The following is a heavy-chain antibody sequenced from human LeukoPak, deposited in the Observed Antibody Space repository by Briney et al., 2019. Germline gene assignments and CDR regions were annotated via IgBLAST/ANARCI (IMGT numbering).Heavy chain of an antibody. V-gene: IGHV4-38-2*02. CDR2: IYHSGST. Sequence: SETLSLTCTVSGYSISSGYYWGWIRQPPGKGLEWIGSIYHSGSTYYNPSLKSRVTISVDTSKNQFSLKLSSVTAADTAVYYCARVLWHGTREEVRSQRITMIGHWFDPWGQGTLVTVSS. CDR1: GYSISSGYY. J-gene: IGHJ5*02. D-gene: IGHD3-22*01. CDR3: ARVLWHGTREEVRSQRITMIGHWFDP.